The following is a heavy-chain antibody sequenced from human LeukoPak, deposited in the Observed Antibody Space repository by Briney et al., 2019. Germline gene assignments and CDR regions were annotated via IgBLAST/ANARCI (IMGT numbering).Heavy chain of an antibody. J-gene: IGHJ3*01. V-gene: IGHV3-48*03. CDR2: ISSSGSSI. CDR3: ARRYSSSWFKPFDL. CDR1: GFTFSSYE. D-gene: IGHD6-13*01. Sequence: GGSLRLSCAASGFTFSSYEMNWVRQAPGKGLEWVSKISSSGSSIYYEDSVKGRFTISRDNAKSSLYLQMNSLRDEETAVYYCARRYSSSWFKPFDLWGQGTMVTVSS.